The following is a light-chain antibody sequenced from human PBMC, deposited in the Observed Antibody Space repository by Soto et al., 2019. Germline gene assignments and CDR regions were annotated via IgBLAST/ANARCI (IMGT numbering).Light chain of an antibody. J-gene: IGLJ3*02. V-gene: IGLV2-8*01. CDR1: SSDVGAYKY. CDR2: EAT. CDR3: TSYVGNDIWV. Sequence: QSALTQPHSASGSPGQSVTISCTGTSSDVGAYKYVSWYQQYPGKASKLMIYEATKRPSGVPDRCSGSKSGNTASLTVSGLQAEDEADYYCTSYVGNDIWVFGGGTKLTVL.